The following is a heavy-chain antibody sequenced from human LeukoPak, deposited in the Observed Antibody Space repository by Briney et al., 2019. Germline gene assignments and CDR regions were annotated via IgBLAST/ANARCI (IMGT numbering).Heavy chain of an antibody. CDR1: GGSISSGGYY. J-gene: IGHJ4*02. CDR3: ARAESSSGWYYFDY. CDR2: IYYSGST. D-gene: IGHD6-19*01. V-gene: IGHV4-31*03. Sequence: SQTLSLTCTVSGGSISSGGYYWSWIRQHPGKGLEWIGYIYYSGSTNYNPSLKSRVTISVDTSKNQFSLKLSSVTAADTAVYYCARAESSSGWYYFDYWGQGTLVTVSS.